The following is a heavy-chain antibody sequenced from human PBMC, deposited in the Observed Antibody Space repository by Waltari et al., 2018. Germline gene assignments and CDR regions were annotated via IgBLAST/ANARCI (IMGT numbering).Heavy chain of an antibody. D-gene: IGHD4-17*01. Sequence: QLQLQESGPGLVKPSETLSLTCSVSGGSITTNHNWGWIRQPPGKGLEWMGNMQYRGSNFYNPSRESRVTISLETWKNQFSLRLTSVGAADTAVYFCGRIAFGDEGGYFQHRGQGTLVTVSS. CDR1: GGSITTNHN. CDR2: MQYRGSN. V-gene: IGHV4-39*01. J-gene: IGHJ1*01. CDR3: GRIAFGDEGGYFQH.